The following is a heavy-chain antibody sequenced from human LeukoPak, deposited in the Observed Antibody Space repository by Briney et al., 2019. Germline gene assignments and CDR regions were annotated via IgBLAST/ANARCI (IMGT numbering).Heavy chain of an antibody. CDR2: INPSSGGT. V-gene: IGHV1-2*02. J-gene: IGHJ5*02. Sequence: ASVKVSCTASGYTFTGYYMHWVRQAPGQGLEWMGWINPSSGGTNYAQKFQGKVTMTRDTSISTAYMELSRLRSDDTAVYYCVRDRITMVRGVPYNWFDPWGQGTLVTVSS. D-gene: IGHD3-10*01. CDR1: GYTFTGYY. CDR3: VRDRITMVRGVPYNWFDP.